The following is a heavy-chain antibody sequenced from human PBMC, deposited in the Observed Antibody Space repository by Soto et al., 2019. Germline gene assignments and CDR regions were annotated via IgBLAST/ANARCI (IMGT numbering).Heavy chain of an antibody. CDR2: INHRGSA. CDR1: GASVSSTYW. V-gene: IGHV4-4*02. Sequence: SETLSLTCAVSGASVSSTYWWSWVRQPPGKGPEWIGEINHRGSANYNPSLRSRVTMSVDISKSQFSLRLTSVTAADTAVYYCARYNAASGTYYFDYWGQGALVTVSS. J-gene: IGHJ4*02. D-gene: IGHD6-13*01. CDR3: ARYNAASGTYYFDY.